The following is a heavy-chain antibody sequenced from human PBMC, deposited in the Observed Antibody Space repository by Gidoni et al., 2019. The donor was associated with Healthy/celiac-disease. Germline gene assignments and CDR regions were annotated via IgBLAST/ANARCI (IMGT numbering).Heavy chain of an antibody. V-gene: IGHV3-7*03. D-gene: IGHD3-16*02. Sequence: EVQLVESGGGLVQPGGSLRLSCAASGFTFSRSWMSWVRQAPGKGRAGVANIKQDGSEKYYVDSVKGRFTISRDNAKNSLYLQMNSLRAEDTAVYYCARAEQPMITFGGVIVIPHAFDIWGQGTMVTVSS. CDR2: IKQDGSEK. CDR1: GFTFSRSW. J-gene: IGHJ3*02. CDR3: ARAEQPMITFGGVIVIPHAFDI.